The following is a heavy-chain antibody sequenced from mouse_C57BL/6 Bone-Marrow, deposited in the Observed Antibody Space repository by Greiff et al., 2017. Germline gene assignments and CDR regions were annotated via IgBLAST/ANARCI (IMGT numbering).Heavy chain of an antibody. V-gene: IGHV1-4*01. D-gene: IGHD2-4*01. J-gene: IGHJ3*01. CDR1: GYTFTSYT. CDR3: ARGGDYDYDGGD. CDR2: INPSSGYT. Sequence: QVQLQQSGAELARPGASVKMSCKASGYTFTSYTMHWVKQRPGQGLEWIGYINPSSGYTKSNQKFKDKATLTADKSSSTAYMQLSSLTSEDSAVYYCARGGDYDYDGGDWGQGTLVTVSA.